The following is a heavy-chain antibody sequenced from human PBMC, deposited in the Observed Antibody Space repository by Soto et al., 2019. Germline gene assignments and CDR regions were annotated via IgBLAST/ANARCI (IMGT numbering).Heavy chain of an antibody. CDR2: ISWNSGNL. CDR1: GFTFDDYA. Sequence: EVQLLESGGGLVQPGRSLRLSCAASGFTFDDYAMHWVRQPPGKGLEWVSSISWNSGNLGYADSVKGRFTISRDNAKNSLYLQMHSLRGEDTALYYCARGASTTVFAFNDYWGQGTLVTVSS. D-gene: IGHD4-17*01. V-gene: IGHV3-9*01. J-gene: IGHJ4*02. CDR3: ARGASTTVFAFNDY.